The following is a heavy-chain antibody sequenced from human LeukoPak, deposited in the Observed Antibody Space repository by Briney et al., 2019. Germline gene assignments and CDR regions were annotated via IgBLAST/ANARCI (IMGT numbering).Heavy chain of an antibody. CDR2: ISSSSSYI. V-gene: IGHV3-21*01. Sequence: ASGFTFSXXXXXXVXXXPGXXLEWVSSISSSSSYIYYADSVKGRFTISRDNAKNSLYLQMNSLRAEDTAVYYCARVIAVAGSWGQGTLVTVSS. J-gene: IGHJ5*02. CDR3: ARVIAVAGS. CDR1: GFTFSXXX. D-gene: IGHD6-19*01.